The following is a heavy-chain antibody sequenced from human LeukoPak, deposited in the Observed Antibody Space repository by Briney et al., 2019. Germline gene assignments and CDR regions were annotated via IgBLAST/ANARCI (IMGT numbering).Heavy chain of an antibody. CDR1: GYTFTSYY. V-gene: IGHV1-46*03. J-gene: IGHJ4*02. CDR3: ARDLDDPRITMVRGVTKDY. CDR2: INPSGGST. Sequence: ASVKVSCKSSGYTFTSYYMHWVRQAPGQGLEGMGIINPSGGSTSYAQKFQGRVTMTRDTSTSTVYMELSSLRSEDTAVYYCARDLDDPRITMVRGVTKDYWGQGTLVTVSS. D-gene: IGHD3-10*01.